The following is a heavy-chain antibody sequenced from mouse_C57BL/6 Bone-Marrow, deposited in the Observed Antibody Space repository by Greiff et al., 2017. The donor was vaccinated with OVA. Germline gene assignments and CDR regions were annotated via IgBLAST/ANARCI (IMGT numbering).Heavy chain of an antibody. V-gene: IGHV1-81*01. CDR1: GYTFTSGG. CDR2: IYPRSGNT. J-gene: IGHJ4*01. CDR3: ARWLLEGAMDY. Sequence: QVQLQQSGAELARPGASVKLSCKASGYTFTSGGICWLKRRTGQGLVWIGEIYPRSGNTYYNEKFKGKATLTADKSSSTAYMELRSLTSEDSAVYFCARWLLEGAMDYWGQGTSVTVSS. D-gene: IGHD2-3*01.